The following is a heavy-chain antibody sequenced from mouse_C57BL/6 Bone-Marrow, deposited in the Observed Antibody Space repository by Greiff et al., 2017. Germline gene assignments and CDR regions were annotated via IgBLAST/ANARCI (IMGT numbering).Heavy chain of an antibody. CDR3: ARFPYVYLWFAY. V-gene: IGHV1-55*01. CDR1: GYTFTSYW. CDR2: IDPADGST. J-gene: IGHJ3*01. Sequence: VQLQQSGAELVKPGASVKMSCKASGYTFTSYWITWVKQRPGQGLEWIGDIDPADGSTNYNEKFKGKATLTVDKSSSTAYMQLSSLTSDDSAVYYCARFPYVYLWFAYWGQGTLVTVSA. D-gene: IGHD2-2*01.